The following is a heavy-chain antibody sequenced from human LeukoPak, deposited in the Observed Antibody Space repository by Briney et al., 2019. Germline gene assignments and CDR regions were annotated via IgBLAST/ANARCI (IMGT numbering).Heavy chain of an antibody. Sequence: GGSLRLSCAASGFTVSSNYMSWVRQAPGKGLEWVSVIYSGGSTYYADSVKGRFTISRDNSKNTLYLQMNSLRAEDTAVYYCARLYIAVAGRANDYWGQGTLVTVSS. CDR3: ARLYIAVAGRANDY. V-gene: IGHV3-66*01. J-gene: IGHJ4*02. D-gene: IGHD6-19*01. CDR2: IYSGGST. CDR1: GFTVSSNY.